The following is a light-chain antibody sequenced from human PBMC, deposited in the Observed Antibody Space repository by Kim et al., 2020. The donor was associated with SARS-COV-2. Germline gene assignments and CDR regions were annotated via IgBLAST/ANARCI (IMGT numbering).Light chain of an antibody. CDR3: QAWDSSLVV. CDR2: QDS. CDR1: NLGDKY. Sequence: SYELTQPPSVSVSPGQTASITCSGDNLGDKYACWYQQRPGQSPVLVIYQDSKWPSGIPERFSGSNSGNTATLTISGTQAMDEADYYCQAWDSSLVVFGGGTQLTVL. J-gene: IGLJ2*01. V-gene: IGLV3-1*01.